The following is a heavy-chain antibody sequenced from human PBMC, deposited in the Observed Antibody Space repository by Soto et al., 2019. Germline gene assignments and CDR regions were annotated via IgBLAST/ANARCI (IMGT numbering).Heavy chain of an antibody. Sequence: LRLSCAASGFTFSSYAMHWVRQAPGKGLEWVAVISYDGSNKYYADSVKGRFTISRDNSKNTLYLQMNSLRAEDTAVYYCARGDSPGIALVRRGWYFDYWGQGTLVTVSS. CDR2: ISYDGSNK. J-gene: IGHJ4*02. V-gene: IGHV3-30-3*01. CDR3: ARGDSPGIALVRRGWYFDY. CDR1: GFTFSSYA. D-gene: IGHD6-19*01.